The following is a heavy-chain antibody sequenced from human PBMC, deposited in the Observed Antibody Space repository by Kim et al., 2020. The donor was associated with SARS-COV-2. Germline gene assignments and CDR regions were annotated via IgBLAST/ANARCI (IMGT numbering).Heavy chain of an antibody. CDR3: ARHGSGSYFNFDY. Sequence: GESLKISCKGSGYSFTSYWISWVRQMPGQGLEWMGRIDPSDSYTNYSPSFQGHVTISADKSISTAYLQWSSLKASDTAMYYCARHGSGSYFNFDYWGQGTLVTVSS. D-gene: IGHD3-10*01. CDR1: GYSFTSYW. CDR2: IDPSDSYT. V-gene: IGHV5-10-1*01. J-gene: IGHJ4*02.